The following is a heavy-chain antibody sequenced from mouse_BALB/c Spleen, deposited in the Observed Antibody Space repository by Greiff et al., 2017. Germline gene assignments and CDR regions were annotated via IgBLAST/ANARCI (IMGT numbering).Heavy chain of an antibody. CDR3: ARNRYDGAMDY. CDR2: ISSGSCTI. CDR1: GFTFSSFG. V-gene: IGHV5-17*02. Sequence: EVKLVESGGGLVQPGGSRKLSCAASGFTFSSFGMHWVRQAPEKGLEWVAYISSGSCTIYYADTVKGRFTSSRDNPKNTLFLQMTSLRSEDTAMYYCARNRYDGAMDYWGQGTSVTVSS. D-gene: IGHD2-14*01. J-gene: IGHJ4*01.